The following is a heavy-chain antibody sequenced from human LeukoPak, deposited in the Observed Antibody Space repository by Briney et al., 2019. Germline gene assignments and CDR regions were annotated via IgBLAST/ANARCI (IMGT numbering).Heavy chain of an antibody. J-gene: IGHJ4*02. D-gene: IGHD3-10*01. CDR1: GFTFSDYY. V-gene: IGHV4-34*01. CDR3: ARGRRFGEYSTKFDY. Sequence: GSLRLSCAASGFTFSDYYMSWIRQPPGKGLEWIGEINHSGSTNYNPSLKSRVTISVDTSKNQFSLKLSSVTAADTAVYYCARGRRFGEYSTKFDYWGQGTLVTVSS. CDR2: INHSGST.